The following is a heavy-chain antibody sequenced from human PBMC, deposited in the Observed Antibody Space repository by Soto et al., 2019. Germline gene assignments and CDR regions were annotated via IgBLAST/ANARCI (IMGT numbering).Heavy chain of an antibody. CDR3: ARDRAHFDWLPIDY. CDR1: GFTFSSYA. CDR2: ISYDGSNK. J-gene: IGHJ4*02. D-gene: IGHD3-9*01. Sequence: GGSLRLSCAASGFTFSSYAMHWVRQAPGKGLEWVAVISYDGSNKYYADSVKGRFTISRDNSKNTLYLQMNSLRAEDTAVYYCARDRAHFDWLPIDYWGQGTLVTVSS. V-gene: IGHV3-30-3*01.